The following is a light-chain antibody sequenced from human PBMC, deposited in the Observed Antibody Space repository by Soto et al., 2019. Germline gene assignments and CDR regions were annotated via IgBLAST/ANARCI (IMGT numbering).Light chain of an antibody. CDR1: QSISSW. Sequence: DIQMTQSPSTLSASVGDRVTITCRASQSISSWLAWYQQKPGKAPKLLIYKASSLESGVPSRFSGSGSGTEFTLTISSLQPDDFATYYCQQYNSPPGCTFGPGTKVDIK. CDR2: KAS. CDR3: QQYNSPPGCT. J-gene: IGKJ3*01. V-gene: IGKV1-5*03.